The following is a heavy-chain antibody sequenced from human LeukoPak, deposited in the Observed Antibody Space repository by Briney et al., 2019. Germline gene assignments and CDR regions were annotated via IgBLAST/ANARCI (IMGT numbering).Heavy chain of an antibody. CDR1: GGSITSYY. V-gene: IGHV4-4*07. J-gene: IGHJ3*02. D-gene: IGHD3-22*01. CDR2: IHTNGGT. CDR3: ARDRGTMIVVAHDAFDI. Sequence: PSETLSLTCTVSGGSITSYYWSWIRQPAGKGLEWIGRIHTNGGTNYNPSLSSRVTLSVDTSKNQLSLKLTSVTAADTAVYYCARDRGTMIVVAHDAFDIWGQGTMVTVSS.